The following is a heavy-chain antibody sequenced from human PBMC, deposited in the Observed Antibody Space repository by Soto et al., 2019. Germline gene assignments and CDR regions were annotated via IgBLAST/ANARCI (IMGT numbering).Heavy chain of an antibody. V-gene: IGHV4-34*01. J-gene: IGHJ4*02. CDR1: GGSFSGYY. D-gene: IGHD3-16*02. Sequence: LSLTCAVYGGSFSGYYWTWIRQPPGTGLEWIGEINHSGSTNYNPSLKSRVTISVDTSKNQFSLKLSSVTAADTAVYYCARHLFYDYVWGSYRSAPFYFDYWGQGTLVTVSS. CDR2: INHSGST. CDR3: ARHLFYDYVWGSYRSAPFYFDY.